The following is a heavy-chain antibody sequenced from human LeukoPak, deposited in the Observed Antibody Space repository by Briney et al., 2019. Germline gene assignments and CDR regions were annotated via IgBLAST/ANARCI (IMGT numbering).Heavy chain of an antibody. Sequence: PGRSLRLSCAASGFTFSSYAMSWVRQAPGKGLEWVSVISGSGGDTDYADSVKGRFTISRDNSKNTLYLQMNSLRAEDTAIYYCAKSRVGYDYWGQGTLVTVSS. V-gene: IGHV3-23*01. CDR1: GFTFSSYA. CDR3: AKSRVGYDY. CDR2: ISGSGGDT. D-gene: IGHD5-12*01. J-gene: IGHJ4*02.